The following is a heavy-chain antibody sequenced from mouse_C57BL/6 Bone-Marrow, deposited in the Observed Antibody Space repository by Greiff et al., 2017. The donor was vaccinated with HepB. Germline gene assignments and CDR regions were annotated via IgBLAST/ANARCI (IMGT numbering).Heavy chain of an antibody. V-gene: IGHV1-22*01. CDR2: INPNNGGT. D-gene: IGHD2-5*01. CDR1: GYTFTDYN. J-gene: IGHJ4*01. Sequence: VQLKQSGPELVKPGASVKMSCKASGYTFTDYNMHWVKQSHGKSLEWIGYINPNNGGTSYNQKFKGKATLTVNKSSSTAYMELRSLTSEDSAVYYCAREYYSNYEDAMDYWGQGTSVTVSS. CDR3: AREYYSNYEDAMDY.